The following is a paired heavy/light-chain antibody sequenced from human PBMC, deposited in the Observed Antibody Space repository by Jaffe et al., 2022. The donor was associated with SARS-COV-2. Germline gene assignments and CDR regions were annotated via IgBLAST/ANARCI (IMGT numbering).Heavy chain of an antibody. J-gene: IGHJ4*02. V-gene: IGHV3-72*01. CDR1: GFTFSDRY. Sequence: EVQLVESGGGLVQPGGSLRVSCSASGFTFSDRYMDWVRHSPGKGLEWIGRSRNKVNNYRTEYAASVKGRFRVSRDDSNNLLYLQMNSLKIEDTAIYYCTASDVFLPGLFDFWGQGALVTVSS. CDR2: SRNKVNNYRT. CDR3: TASDVFLPGLFDF.
Light chain of an antibody. V-gene: IGKV1-16*01. CDR3: QQYYDYPLT. Sequence: DIQMTQSPSSLSASVGDRVIITCRASQGIKNELAWFQQKPGRAPKPLIYDASSLQSGVPPRFSGSGFGTDFTLTINSLQPEDFASYYCQQYYDYPLTFGGGTKVEVK. CDR1: QGIKNE. CDR2: DAS. J-gene: IGKJ4*01.